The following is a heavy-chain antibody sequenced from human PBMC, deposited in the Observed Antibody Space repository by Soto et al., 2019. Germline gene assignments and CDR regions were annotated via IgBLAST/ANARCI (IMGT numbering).Heavy chain of an antibody. CDR2: IYHSGST. CDR1: GGSISSGGYS. V-gene: IGHV4-30-2*01. Sequence: SETLSLTCAVSGGSISSGGYSWSWIRQPPGKGLEWIGYIYHSGSTYYNPSLKSRVTISVDRSKNQFSLKLSSVTAADTAVYYCARVSGSYYLLYGMDVWGQGTTVTVSS. CDR3: ARVSGSYYLLYGMDV. D-gene: IGHD1-26*01. J-gene: IGHJ6*02.